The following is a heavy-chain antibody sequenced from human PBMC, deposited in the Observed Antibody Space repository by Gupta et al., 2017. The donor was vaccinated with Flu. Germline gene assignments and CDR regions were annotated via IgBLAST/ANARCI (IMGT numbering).Heavy chain of an antibody. Sequence: EVQLVESGGGLVKPGGSLRLSCAASGFTFSSYTMTWVRQAPGKGLEWVSSITSDSSYIYYADSMRGRLTISRDNAKNSLYLQLNSLRAEDTAVYYCARVESGYNSAYYHCDMDVWGQGTTLTVSS. J-gene: IGHJ6*02. D-gene: IGHD5-24*01. CDR3: ARVESGYNSAYYHCDMDV. V-gene: IGHV3-21*01. CDR2: ITSDSSYI. CDR1: GFTFSSYT.